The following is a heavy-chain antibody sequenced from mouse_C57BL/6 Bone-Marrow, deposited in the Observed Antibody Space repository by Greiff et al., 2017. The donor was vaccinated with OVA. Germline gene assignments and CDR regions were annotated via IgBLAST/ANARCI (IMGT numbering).Heavy chain of an antibody. J-gene: IGHJ4*01. V-gene: IGHV1-81*01. Sequence: VQLQQSGAELARPGASVKLSCKASGYTFTSYGISWVKQRTGQGLEWIGEIYPRSGNTYYNEKFKGKVTLTADKSSSTAYMELRSLTSEDSAVYFCARYGDYDVDYAMDYWGQGTSVTVSS. CDR1: GYTFTSYG. CDR2: IYPRSGNT. CDR3: ARYGDYDVDYAMDY. D-gene: IGHD2-4*01.